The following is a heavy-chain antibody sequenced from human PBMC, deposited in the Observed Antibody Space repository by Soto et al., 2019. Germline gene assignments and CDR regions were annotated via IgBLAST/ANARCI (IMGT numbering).Heavy chain of an antibody. Sequence: SETLSLTCAVYGGSFSGYYWSWIRQPPGKGLEWIGEINHSGSTNYNPSLKSRVTISVDTSKNQFSLKLSSVTAADTAVYYCARPQTELYYDFWSGSTNYYYYMDVWGKGTTVTVSS. J-gene: IGHJ6*03. CDR2: INHSGST. CDR3: ARPQTELYYDFWSGSTNYYYYMDV. V-gene: IGHV4-34*01. CDR1: GGSFSGYY. D-gene: IGHD3-3*01.